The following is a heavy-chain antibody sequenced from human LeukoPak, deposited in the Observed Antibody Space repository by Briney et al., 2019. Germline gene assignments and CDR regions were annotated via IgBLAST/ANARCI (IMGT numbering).Heavy chain of an antibody. D-gene: IGHD1-26*01. Sequence: ASVKVSCTASGYTFTSYGISWVRQAPGQGLEWMGWISAYNGNTNYAQKLQGRVTMTTDTSTSTAYMELRSLRSDDTAVYYCERDRGKFLATTSYMDVGGKGTTVTVSS. J-gene: IGHJ6*04. CDR1: GYTFTSYG. CDR2: ISAYNGNT. V-gene: IGHV1-18*01. CDR3: ERDRGKFLATTSYMDV.